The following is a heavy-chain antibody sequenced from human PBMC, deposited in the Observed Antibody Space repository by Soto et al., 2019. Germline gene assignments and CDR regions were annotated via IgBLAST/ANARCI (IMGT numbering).Heavy chain of an antibody. CDR1: GFTFDDYA. CDR2: ISWNSGSI. D-gene: IGHD1-26*01. CDR3: AKDQAPRGHYYYYYMDV. J-gene: IGHJ6*03. V-gene: IGHV3-9*01. Sequence: PGGSLRLSCAASGFTFDDYAMHWVRQAPGKGLEWVSGISWNSGSIGYADSVKGRFTISRDNAKNSLYLQMNSLRAEDTALYYCAKDQAPRGHYYYYYMDVWGKGTTVTVSS.